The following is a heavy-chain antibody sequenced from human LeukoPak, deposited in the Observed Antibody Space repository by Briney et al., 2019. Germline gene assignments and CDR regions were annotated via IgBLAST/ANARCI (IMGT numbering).Heavy chain of an antibody. CDR2: ISWNSGSI. Sequence: GGSLRLSCTASGFTFDDYAMHWARQAPGKGLEWVSGISWNSGSIGYADSVKGRFTISRDNAKNSLYLQMNSLRAEDTALYYCAKDVYRSGEYAFDIWGQGTMVTVSS. J-gene: IGHJ3*02. CDR1: GFTFDDYA. V-gene: IGHV3-9*01. D-gene: IGHD3-16*01. CDR3: AKDVYRSGEYAFDI.